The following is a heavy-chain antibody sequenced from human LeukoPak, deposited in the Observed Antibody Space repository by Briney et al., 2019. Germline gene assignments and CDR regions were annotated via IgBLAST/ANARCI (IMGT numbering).Heavy chain of an antibody. Sequence: SETLSLTCTVSGGSISSYYWSWIRQPAGKGLEWIGCIYSSGSTNYNPSLKSRVTMSVDTSKNQFSLKLSSVTAADTAVYYCAKDHSSGWPYCFPYWGQGTLVTVSS. J-gene: IGHJ4*02. D-gene: IGHD6-19*01. V-gene: IGHV4-4*07. CDR1: GGSISSYY. CDR2: IYSSGST. CDR3: AKDHSSGWPYCFPY.